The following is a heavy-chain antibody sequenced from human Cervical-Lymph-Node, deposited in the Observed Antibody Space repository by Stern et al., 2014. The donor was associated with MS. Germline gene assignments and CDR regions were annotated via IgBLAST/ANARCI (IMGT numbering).Heavy chain of an antibody. J-gene: IGHJ4*02. CDR1: GFSLSTNGVG. D-gene: IGHD1-26*01. CDR2: IYWDDDK. Sequence: ESDPTLVKPTQTLTLTCTFSGFSLSTNGVGVGWIRQPPGKALEWLALIYWDDDKRYSPSLKSRLTITKDTSKNQVVLTMTYMDPVDTATYYCAHITAYSGTYPPSYWGQGTLVTVSS. V-gene: IGHV2-5*02. CDR3: AHITAYSGTYPPSY.